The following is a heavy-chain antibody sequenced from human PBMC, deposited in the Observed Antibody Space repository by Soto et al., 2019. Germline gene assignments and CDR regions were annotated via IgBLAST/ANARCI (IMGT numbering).Heavy chain of an antibody. V-gene: IGHV3-21*01. CDR1: GFSFISYS. D-gene: IGHD3-3*01. Sequence: ESGGGLVKPGGSLRLSCAASGFSFISYSMNWVHQAPGKGLEWVSSINEDSSYIYYAHSLRGRFTISRDNAKDSLYLQMNSLRAEDTAVYYCVRDFGWYFRSGYMDVWGDGATVTVSS. J-gene: IGHJ6*03. CDR2: INEDSSYI. CDR3: VRDFGWYFRSGYMDV.